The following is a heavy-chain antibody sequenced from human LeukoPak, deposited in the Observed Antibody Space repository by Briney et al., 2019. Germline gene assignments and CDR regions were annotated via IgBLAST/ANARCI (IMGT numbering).Heavy chain of an antibody. CDR1: GYTFTSYG. V-gene: IGHV1-18*01. CDR3: ARDPLDDVEIAAAGDY. J-gene: IGHJ4*02. CDR2: ISAYNGNT. D-gene: IGHD6-13*01. Sequence: ASVKVSCKASGYTFTSYGISWVRQAPGQGLEWMGGISAYNGNTNYAQKLQGRVTMTTDTSTSTAYMEPRSLRSDDTAVYYCARDPLDDVEIAAAGDYWGQGTLVTVSS.